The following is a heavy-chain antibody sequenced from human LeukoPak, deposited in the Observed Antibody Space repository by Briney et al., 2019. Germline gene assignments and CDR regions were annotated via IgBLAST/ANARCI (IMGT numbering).Heavy chain of an antibody. J-gene: IGHJ3*02. CDR3: AKGGTTVVTPSHAFDI. CDR2: IYYSGST. D-gene: IGHD4-23*01. V-gene: IGHV4-59*01. CDR1: GGSFSGYY. Sequence: SETLSLTCAVYGGSFSGYYWSWIRQPPGKGLEWIGYIYYSGSTNYNPSLKSRVTISIDTSKNQFSLKLSSVTAADTAVYYCAKGGTTVVTPSHAFDIWGQGTMVTVSS.